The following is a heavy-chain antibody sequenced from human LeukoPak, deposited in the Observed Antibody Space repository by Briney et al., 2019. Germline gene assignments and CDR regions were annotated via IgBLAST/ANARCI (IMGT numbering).Heavy chain of an antibody. D-gene: IGHD3-10*01. CDR2: IIPIFGTA. J-gene: IGHJ4*02. V-gene: IGHV1-69*05. CDR3: ARGPNLGGRFDY. CDR1: GGTFSSYA. Sequence: SVKVSCKASGGTFSSYAISWVRQAPGQGLEWMGGIIPIFGTANYAQKFQGRVTITTDESTSTAYMELSSLRSEDTAVYYCARGPNLGGRFDYWGQGTLVTVSS.